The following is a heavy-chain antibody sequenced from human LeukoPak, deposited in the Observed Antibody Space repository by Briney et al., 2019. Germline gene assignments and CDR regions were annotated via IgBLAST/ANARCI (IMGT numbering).Heavy chain of an antibody. D-gene: IGHD3-22*01. Sequence: GGSLRLSCAASGFTFSNAWMSWVRQAPGKGLEWVGRIKSKTDGGTTDYAAPVKGRFTISRDDPKNTVYLQMNSLRAEDTAVYYCAKDCCRYYYDSLDEAFDIWGQGTMVTVSS. CDR2: IKSKTDGGTT. V-gene: IGHV3-15*01. J-gene: IGHJ3*02. CDR3: AKDCCRYYYDSLDEAFDI. CDR1: GFTFSNAW.